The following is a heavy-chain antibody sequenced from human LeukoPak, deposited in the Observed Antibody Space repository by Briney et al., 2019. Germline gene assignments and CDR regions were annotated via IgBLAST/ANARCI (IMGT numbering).Heavy chain of an antibody. CDR3: ARLRGNTMVEY. CDR1: GFTVSNNY. Sequence: GGSLRLSCAASGFTVSNNYMTWVRQAPGKGLEWVSVIYSDNSTYYADSVKGRFTISRDDSKNTLNLQMNSLRADDTAVYYCARLRGNTMVEYWGQGTLVTVSS. J-gene: IGHJ4*02. D-gene: IGHD3-10*01. CDR2: IYSDNST. V-gene: IGHV3-53*01.